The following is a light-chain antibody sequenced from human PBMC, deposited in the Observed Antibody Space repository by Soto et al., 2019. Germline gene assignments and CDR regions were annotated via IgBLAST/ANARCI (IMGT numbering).Light chain of an antibody. V-gene: IGKV3-20*01. Sequence: EIVLTQPPGTLSLSPGERATLSCRASQSVSSSYLAWYQQKPGQAPRLLIYGASSRATGIPDRFSGSGSGTDLTLTISRLEPEDFAVYYCQQYGGSPPYTLGQGTTLEIK. J-gene: IGKJ2*01. CDR1: QSVSSSY. CDR3: QQYGGSPPYT. CDR2: GAS.